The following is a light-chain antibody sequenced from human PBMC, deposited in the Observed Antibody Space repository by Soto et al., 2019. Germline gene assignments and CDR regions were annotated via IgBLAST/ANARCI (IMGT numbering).Light chain of an antibody. CDR3: MHALQTPWT. V-gene: IGKV2-28*01. CDR1: QSLLHSNGYNY. CDR2: LGS. J-gene: IGKJ1*01. Sequence: DIVMTQSPLSLPVTPGEPASISCRSSQSLLHSNGYNYLDWYLQKPGQSPQLLIYLGSNRASVVPDRLSGSGLGPDFTLKIIRVEAEEVGVDYCMHALQTPWTFGHGTKVEVK.